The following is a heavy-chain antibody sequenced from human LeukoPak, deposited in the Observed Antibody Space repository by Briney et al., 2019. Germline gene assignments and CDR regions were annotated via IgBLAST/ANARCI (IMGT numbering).Heavy chain of an antibody. CDR1: GFTFSSYT. J-gene: IGHJ6*02. CDR3: ARDLVDYGGNSGMDV. D-gene: IGHD4-23*01. CDR2: ISSSSSYI. V-gene: IGHV3-21*01. Sequence: GGSLRLSCAASGFTFSSYTMHWVRQAPGKGLEWVSSISSSSSYIYYADSVKGRFTISRDNAKNSLYLQMNSLRAEDTAVYYCARDLVDYGGNSGMDVWGQGTTVTVSS.